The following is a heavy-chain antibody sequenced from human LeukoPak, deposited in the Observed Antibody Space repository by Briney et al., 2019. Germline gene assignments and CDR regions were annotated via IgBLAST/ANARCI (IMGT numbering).Heavy chain of an antibody. CDR3: ARVIATPGYLDY. J-gene: IGHJ4*02. CDR2: VDWDDDK. D-gene: IGHD3-10*01. CDR1: GFSLSTSRMC. Sequence: SGPTLVNPTQTLTLTCTFSGFSLSTSRMCVNWIRQPPGKALEWLARVDWDDDKYYSPSLRARLTISKDTSKNQVVLTMTNMDPVDTATYYCARVIATPGYLDYWGPGALVTVSS. V-gene: IGHV2-70*11.